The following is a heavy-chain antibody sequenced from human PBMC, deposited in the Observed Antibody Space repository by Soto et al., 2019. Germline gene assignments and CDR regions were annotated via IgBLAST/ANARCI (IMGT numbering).Heavy chain of an antibody. CDR2: IYYSGST. V-gene: IGHV4-39*01. CDR1: GGSISSSSYY. Sequence: SETLSLTCTVSGGSISSSSYYWGWIRQPPGKGLEWIGSIYYSGSTYYNPSLKSRVTISVDTSKNQFSLKLSSVTAAGTAVYYCARLDVSPGGYYMDVWGKGTTVTVSS. CDR3: ARLDVSPGGYYMDV. J-gene: IGHJ6*03.